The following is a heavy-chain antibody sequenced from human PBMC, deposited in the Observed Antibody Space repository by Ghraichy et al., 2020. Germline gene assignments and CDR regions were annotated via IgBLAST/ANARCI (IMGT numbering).Heavy chain of an antibody. Sequence: SETLSLTCAVYGGSFSGYYWSWIRQPPGKGLEWIGDINPGGSTNYNPSLKSRLTISVDRSKNQFSLKLTSVTAADTAVYYCASTIFGVVINPYYFDYWGQGTLVTVSS. D-gene: IGHD3-3*01. CDR3: ASTIFGVVINPYYFDY. CDR2: INPGGST. V-gene: IGHV4-34*01. CDR1: GGSFSGYY. J-gene: IGHJ4*02.